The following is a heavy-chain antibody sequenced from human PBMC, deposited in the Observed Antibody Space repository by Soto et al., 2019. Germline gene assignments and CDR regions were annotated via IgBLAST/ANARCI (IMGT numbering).Heavy chain of an antibody. V-gene: IGHV4-59*01. CDR1: GGSINSYY. J-gene: IGHJ6*02. CDR3: ARGQGHYQGMDV. Sequence: SETLSLTCTVSGGSINSYYWSWIRQPPGEGLEWIGYIYYSGSTNYNPSLKSRVTMSVDTSKNQFSLKLSSVTAADTAVYYCARGQGHYQGMDVWGQGPTVT. CDR2: IYYSGST.